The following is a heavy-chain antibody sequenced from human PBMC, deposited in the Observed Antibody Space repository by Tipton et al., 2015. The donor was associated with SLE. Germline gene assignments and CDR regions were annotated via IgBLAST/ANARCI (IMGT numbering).Heavy chain of an antibody. V-gene: IGHV1-2*02. CDR3: ARDGIVLMVYVQDAFDI. J-gene: IGHJ3*02. Sequence: QSGAEVKKPGASVKVSCKASGYTFTGYYMHWVRQAPGQGLEWMGWINPNSGGTNYAQKFQGRVTMTRDTSISTAYMELSRLRSDDTAVYYCARDGIVLMVYVQDAFDIWGQGTMVTVSS. CDR2: INPNSGGT. CDR1: GYTFTGYY. D-gene: IGHD2-8*01.